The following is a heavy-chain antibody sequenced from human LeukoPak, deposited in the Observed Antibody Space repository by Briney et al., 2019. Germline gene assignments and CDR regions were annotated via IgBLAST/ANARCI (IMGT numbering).Heavy chain of an antibody. CDR2: ISSSSSCI. V-gene: IGHV3-21*01. J-gene: IGHJ5*02. Sequence: GGSLRLSCAASGFTFSSYSMNWARQAPGKGLEWVSSISSSSSCIYYADSVKGRFTISRDNAKNSLYLQMNSLRAEDTAVYYCARGEKATPNWFDPWGQGTLVTVSS. CDR3: ARGEKATPNWFDP. D-gene: IGHD5-24*01. CDR1: GFTFSSYS.